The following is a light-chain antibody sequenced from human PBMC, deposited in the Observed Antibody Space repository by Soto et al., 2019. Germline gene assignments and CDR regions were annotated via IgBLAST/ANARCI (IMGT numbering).Light chain of an antibody. V-gene: IGLV2-11*01. CDR3: CSYAGSYTSLYV. CDR1: SSDVGGYNY. J-gene: IGLJ1*01. Sequence: QSALTQPRSVSGTPGQSVTISCTGTSSDVGGYNYVSWYQQHPGKAPKLMIYDVSKRPSGVPDRFSGYKSGNTASLTISGLQAEDEADYYCCSYAGSYTSLYVFGTGTKVIVL. CDR2: DVS.